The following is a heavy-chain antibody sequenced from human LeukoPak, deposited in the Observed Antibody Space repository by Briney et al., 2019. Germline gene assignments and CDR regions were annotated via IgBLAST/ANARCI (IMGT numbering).Heavy chain of an antibody. J-gene: IGHJ4*02. CDR1: GFTFSSYS. D-gene: IGHD6-13*01. V-gene: IGHV3-21*01. CDR3: ARGVSSSWYY. Sequence: GGSLRLSCAASGFTFSSYSMSWVRQAPGKGLEWVSSISSSSSYIYYADSVKGRFTISRDNAKNSLYLQMNSLRAEDTAVYYCARGVSSSWYYWGQGTLVTVSS. CDR2: ISSSSSYI.